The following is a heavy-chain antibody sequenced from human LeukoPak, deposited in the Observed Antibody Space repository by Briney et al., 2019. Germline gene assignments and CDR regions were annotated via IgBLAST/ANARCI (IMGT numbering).Heavy chain of an antibody. CDR1: GYTFTSFG. CDR3: ARDGPRYQLPEGFDY. CDR2: ISTYNGNT. Sequence: GASVKVSCKASGYTFTSFGISWVRQAPGQGLEWMGWISTYNGNTNYAQKLQGRVTMTTDTSTSTAYMELRSLRSDDTAVYYCARDGPRYQLPEGFDYWGQGTLVTVSS. V-gene: IGHV1-18*01. D-gene: IGHD2-2*01. J-gene: IGHJ4*02.